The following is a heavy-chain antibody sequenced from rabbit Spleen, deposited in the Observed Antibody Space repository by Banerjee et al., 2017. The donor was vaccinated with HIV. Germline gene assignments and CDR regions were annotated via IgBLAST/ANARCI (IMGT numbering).Heavy chain of an antibody. CDR2: IDPVFGIT. J-gene: IGHJ4*01. V-gene: IGHV1S7*01. CDR3: ARDGTGGSYFAL. Sequence: QLKESGGGLVQPGGSLKLSCKASGFTLSSYYMHWVRQAPGKGLEWIGYIDPVFGITYYANWVNGRFSISRENAQNTVFLQMTSLTAADTATYFCARDGTGGSYFALWGQGTLVTVS. CDR1: GFTLSSYY. D-gene: IGHD8-1*01.